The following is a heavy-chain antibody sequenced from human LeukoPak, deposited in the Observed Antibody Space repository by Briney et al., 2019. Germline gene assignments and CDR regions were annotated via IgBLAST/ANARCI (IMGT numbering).Heavy chain of an antibody. Sequence: GGSLRLSCAASGFTVSSNYMSWVRQAPGKGLEWVSVIYSGGSTYYADSVKGRFTISRDNSKNTLYHQMNSLRAEDTAVYYCARAVGYYYGMDVWGQGTTVTVSS. CDR3: ARAVGYYYGMDV. CDR2: IYSGGST. CDR1: GFTVSSNY. D-gene: IGHD1-26*01. V-gene: IGHV3-53*01. J-gene: IGHJ6*02.